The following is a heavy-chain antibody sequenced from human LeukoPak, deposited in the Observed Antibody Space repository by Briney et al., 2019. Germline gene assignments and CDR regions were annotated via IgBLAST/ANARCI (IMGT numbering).Heavy chain of an antibody. J-gene: IGHJ4*02. D-gene: IGHD4/OR15-4a*01. CDR1: GGSIRSSYYY. CDR3: ARGFRFYGGRPFDY. Sequence: PSETLSLTCTVSGGSIRSSYYYWGWIRQPPGKGLEWIGSIYDSGSTYYNPSLKSRVTISVDTSKNQFSLKLNSVTAADTAVYYCARGFRFYGGRPFDYWGQGTLVTVSS. V-gene: IGHV4-39*01. CDR2: IYDSGST.